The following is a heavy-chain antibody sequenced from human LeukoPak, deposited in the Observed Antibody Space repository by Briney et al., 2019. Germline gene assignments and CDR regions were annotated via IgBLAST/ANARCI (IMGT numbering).Heavy chain of an antibody. CDR2: ISAYNGNT. CDR3: ARGLSILRYFDPNPLDAFDT. CDR1: GYTFTSYG. V-gene: IGHV1-18*01. Sequence: ASVKVSCKASGYTFTSYGISWVRQAPGQGLEWMGWISAYNGNTNYAQKLQGRVTMTTDTSTSTAYMELRSLRSDDTAVYYCARGLSILRYFDPNPLDAFDTWGQGTMVTVSS. J-gene: IGHJ3*02. D-gene: IGHD3-9*01.